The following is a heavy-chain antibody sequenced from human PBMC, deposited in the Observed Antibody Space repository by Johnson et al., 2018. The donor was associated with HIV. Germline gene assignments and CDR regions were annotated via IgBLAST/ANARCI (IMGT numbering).Heavy chain of an antibody. CDR3: ARVSSSSSFDACDI. CDR1: GFTFSDHY. Sequence: VQLVESGGGLVQPGGSLRLSCAASGFTFSDHYMDWVRQAPGKGLEWVGRSRNKAHSYTTESSSSVTGRFTISRDDSKNSLYLQMNSLRAEDTAVYYCARVSSSSSFDACDIWGQGTMVTVSS. V-gene: IGHV3-72*01. CDR2: SRNKAHSYTT. D-gene: IGHD6-6*01. J-gene: IGHJ3*02.